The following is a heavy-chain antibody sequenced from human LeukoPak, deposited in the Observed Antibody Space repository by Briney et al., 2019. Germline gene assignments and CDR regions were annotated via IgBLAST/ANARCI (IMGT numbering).Heavy chain of an antibody. CDR2: IIPIFGTA. CDR3: ARDQIILGWQQLVHNWFDP. D-gene: IGHD6-13*01. J-gene: IGHJ5*02. Sequence: SVKVSCKASGGTFSSYAISWVRQAPGQGLEWMGGIIPIFGTANYAQKFQGRVTIITDESTSTAYMELSSLRSEDTAVYYCARDQIILGWQQLVHNWFDPWGQGTLVTVSS. V-gene: IGHV1-69*05. CDR1: GGTFSSYA.